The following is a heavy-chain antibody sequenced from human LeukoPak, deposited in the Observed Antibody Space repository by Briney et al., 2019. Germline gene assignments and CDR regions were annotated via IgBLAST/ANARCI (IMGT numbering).Heavy chain of an antibody. D-gene: IGHD2-2*01. V-gene: IGHV3-23*01. Sequence: GGSLRLSCAASGFTFSSYAMSWVRQAPGKGLEWVSAISGSGGSTYYADSVKGRFTISRDNVKNFLYLQMNSLKVEDTALYFCGRVYCSTTSCYDYYDYYMDVWGKGTTVTVS. CDR2: ISGSGGST. J-gene: IGHJ6*03. CDR3: GRVYCSTTSCYDYYDYYMDV. CDR1: GFTFSSYA.